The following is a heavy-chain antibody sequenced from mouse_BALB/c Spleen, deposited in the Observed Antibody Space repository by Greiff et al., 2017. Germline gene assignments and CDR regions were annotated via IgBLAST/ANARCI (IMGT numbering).Heavy chain of an antibody. Sequence: DVKLQESGPSLVKPSQTLSLTCSVTGDSITSGYWNWIRKFPGNKLEYMGYISYSGSTYYNPSLKSRISITRDTSKNQYYLQLNSVTTEDTATYYCARGATVVGDYAMDYWGQGTSVTVSS. D-gene: IGHD1-1*01. CDR2: ISYSGST. J-gene: IGHJ4*01. CDR3: ARGATVVGDYAMDY. V-gene: IGHV3-8*02. CDR1: GDSITSGY.